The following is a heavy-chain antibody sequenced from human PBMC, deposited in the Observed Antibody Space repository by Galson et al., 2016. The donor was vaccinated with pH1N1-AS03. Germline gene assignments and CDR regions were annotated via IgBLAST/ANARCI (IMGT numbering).Heavy chain of an antibody. CDR1: EFTFSNLW. CDR2: VNGDGSST. Sequence: LRLSCAASEFTFSNLWMHWVRQGPGKGLVWVARVNGDGSSTTYADSVKGRFTISRDNAKNTVYLQMISLRAEDTAVYYCATGRGYYYEYWGQGPLVTVSS. J-gene: IGHJ4*02. CDR3: ATGRGYYYEY. V-gene: IGHV3-74*01. D-gene: IGHD3-10*01.